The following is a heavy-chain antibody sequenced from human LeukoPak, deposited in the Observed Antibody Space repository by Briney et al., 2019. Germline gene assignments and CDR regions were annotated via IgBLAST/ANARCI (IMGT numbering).Heavy chain of an antibody. Sequence: GGSLRLSCAASGFTFSSYAMHWVRQAPGKGLEYVSAISSNGGSTYYANSVKGRFTISRDNSKNTLYLQMGSLRAEDMAVYYCARDTSGYTFDDWGQGTLVTVSS. CDR1: GFTFSSYA. D-gene: IGHD5-18*01. CDR2: ISSNGGST. J-gene: IGHJ4*02. V-gene: IGHV3-64*01. CDR3: ARDTSGYTFDD.